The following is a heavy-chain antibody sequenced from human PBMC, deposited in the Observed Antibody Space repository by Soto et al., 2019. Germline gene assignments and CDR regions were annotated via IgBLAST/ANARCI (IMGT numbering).Heavy chain of an antibody. D-gene: IGHD3-3*01. CDR2: SDPSDSYT. CDR1: RCRFSSYW. V-gene: IGHV5-10-1*01. J-gene: IGHJ3*02. Sequence: GDSLKSSCTGSRCRFSSYWLTWVGEIPGTGLDGVGRSDPSDSYTNYSPSVQRHVTISADKSISTAYLQGSSLKASDTAMYYCARQAILRVVIMAFDSWGQATMITVAS. CDR3: ARQAILRVVIMAFDS.